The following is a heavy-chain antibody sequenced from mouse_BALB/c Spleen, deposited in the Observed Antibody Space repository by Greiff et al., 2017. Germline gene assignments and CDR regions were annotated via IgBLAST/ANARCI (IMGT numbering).Heavy chain of an antibody. J-gene: IGHJ3*01. CDR1: GFTFSSYA. V-gene: IGHV5-9-4*01. CDR3: ARGGFAY. CDR2: ISSGGSYT. Sequence: EVMLVESGGGLVKPGGSLKLSCAASGFTFSSYAMSWVRQSPEKRLEWVAEISSGGSYTYYPDTVTGRFTISRDKAKNTLYLEMSSLRSEDTAMYYCARGGFAYWGQGTLVTVSA.